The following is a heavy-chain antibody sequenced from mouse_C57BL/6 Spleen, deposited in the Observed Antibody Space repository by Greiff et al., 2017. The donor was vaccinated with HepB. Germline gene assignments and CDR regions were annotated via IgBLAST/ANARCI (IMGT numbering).Heavy chain of an antibody. CDR2: INPSSGYT. CDR1: GYTFTSYT. CDR3: AREGITTVVAKDWFAY. Sequence: QVQLQQSGAELARPGASVKMSCKASGYTFTSYTMHWVKQRPGQGLEWIGYINPSSGYTKYNQKFKDKATLTADQSSSTAYMQLSSLTSEDSAVYYCAREGITTVVAKDWFAYWGQGTLVTVSA. D-gene: IGHD1-1*01. V-gene: IGHV1-4*01. J-gene: IGHJ3*01.